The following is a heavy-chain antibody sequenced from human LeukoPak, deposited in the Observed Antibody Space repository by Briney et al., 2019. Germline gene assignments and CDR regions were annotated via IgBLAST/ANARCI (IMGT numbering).Heavy chain of an antibody. D-gene: IGHD3-3*01. J-gene: IGHJ6*03. CDR3: ARADLEWLSSDYYYYMDV. CDR2: IIPIFGTA. V-gene: IGHV1-69*13. CDR1: GGTFSSYA. Sequence: GASVKVSCKASGGTFSSYAISRVRQAPGQGLEWMGGIIPIFGTANYAQKFQGRVTITADESTSTAYMELSSLRSEDTAVYYCARADLEWLSSDYYYYMDVWGKGTTVTVSS.